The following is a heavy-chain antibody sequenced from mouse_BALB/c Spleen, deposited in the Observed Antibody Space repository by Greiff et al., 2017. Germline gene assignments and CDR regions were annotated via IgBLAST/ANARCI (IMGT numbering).Heavy chain of an antibody. V-gene: IGHV5-6-3*01. CDR1: GFTFSSYG. CDR3: ARDSDYGYAMDY. J-gene: IGHJ4*01. Sequence: EVMLVESGGGLVQPGGSLKLSCAASGFTFSSYGMSWVRQTPDKRLELVATINSNGGSTYYPDSVKGRFTISRDNAKNTLYLQMSSLKSEDTAMYYCARDSDYGYAMDYWGQGTSVTVST. D-gene: IGHD2-4*01. CDR2: INSNGGST.